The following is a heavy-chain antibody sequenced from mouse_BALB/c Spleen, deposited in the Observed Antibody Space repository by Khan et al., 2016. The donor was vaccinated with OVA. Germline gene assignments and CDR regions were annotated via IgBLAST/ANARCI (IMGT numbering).Heavy chain of an antibody. D-gene: IGHD3-3*01. Sequence: EVQLQQSGPELVKPGASVKISCKTSGYTFTEYTVHWVRRSLGKSLDWIGVINPKNGGTAYNQKFKSKATLTVDKSSSTAYMEFRSLTSEDSVVYYCARDAGRYWGQGTSVTVAS. J-gene: IGHJ4*01. V-gene: IGHV1-18*01. CDR2: INPKNGGT. CDR1: GYTFTEYT. CDR3: ARDAGRY.